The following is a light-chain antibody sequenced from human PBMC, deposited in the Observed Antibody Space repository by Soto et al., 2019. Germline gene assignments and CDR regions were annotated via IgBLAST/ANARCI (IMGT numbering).Light chain of an antibody. CDR3: QQYYTTPWA. V-gene: IGKV4-1*01. CDR2: WAS. CDR1: QSVLYSSDNKNY. Sequence: DIVMTQSPDSLAVSLGERATINCKSSQSVLYSSDNKNYLAWFQQKPGQPPKLLIYWASIRESGVPDRFSGSGSRTDFTLTISSLQAEDVALYYCQQYYTTPWAFGQGTKVDIK. J-gene: IGKJ1*01.